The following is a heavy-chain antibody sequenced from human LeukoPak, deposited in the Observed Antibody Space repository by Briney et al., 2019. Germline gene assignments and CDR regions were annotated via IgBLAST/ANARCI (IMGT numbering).Heavy chain of an antibody. D-gene: IGHD4-17*01. CDR2: IYFSGST. CDR3: ARETTGGWFGP. Sequence: PSETLSLTCTVSGGSISSYYWTWIRQPPGKGLEWIGYIYFSGSTHYNPSLKSRVTISVDTSKNQFSLKLSSVTAADTAVYYCARETTGGWFGPWGQGTLVTVSS. CDR1: GGSISSYY. J-gene: IGHJ5*02. V-gene: IGHV4-59*01.